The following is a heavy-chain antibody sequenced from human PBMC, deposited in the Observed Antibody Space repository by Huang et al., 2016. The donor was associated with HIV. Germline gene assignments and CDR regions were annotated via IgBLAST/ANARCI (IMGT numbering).Heavy chain of an antibody. CDR2: ISPRSSFI. CDR3: ARDRGQQLSPFDS. J-gene: IGHJ4*02. D-gene: IGHD6-13*01. Sequence: EVQLVESGGGLVKPGGSLRLSCAASGFSLDSYNMYWVRQTPGKGMEWVSSISPRSSFIDYADSVKGRVSIARDNAKNSLYLQMNNLRGEDTAVYYCARDRGQQLSPFDSWGQGTLVTVSS. CDR1: GFSLDSYN. V-gene: IGHV3-21*01.